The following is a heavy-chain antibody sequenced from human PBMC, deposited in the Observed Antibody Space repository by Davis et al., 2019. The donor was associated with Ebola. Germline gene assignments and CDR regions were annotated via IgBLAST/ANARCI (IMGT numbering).Heavy chain of an antibody. CDR2: INTDGSIT. V-gene: IGHV3-74*01. CDR1: GFTFSTYA. Sequence: GESLKISCAASGFTFSTYAMSWVRQVPGKGLVWVSRINTDGSITVHADSVKGRFTISRDNAKNTVYLQMNSLGAEDTTVYYCTRESFGSSIYWGQGTLVTVSS. D-gene: IGHD3-3*01. J-gene: IGHJ4*02. CDR3: TRESFGSSIY.